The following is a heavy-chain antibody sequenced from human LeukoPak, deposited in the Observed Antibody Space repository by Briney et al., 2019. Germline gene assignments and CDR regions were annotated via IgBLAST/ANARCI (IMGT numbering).Heavy chain of an antibody. V-gene: IGHV4-39*01. CDR3: ARSSYGAGSKPYWVDY. D-gene: IGHD3-10*01. CDR2: YSGST. CDR1: GGSISGSSYY. J-gene: IGHJ4*02. Sequence: SETLSLTCTVSGGSISGSSYYWAWIRQPPGKGLEYIGSYSGSTYNNPSFKSRATISVDTSKKQFSLKLSSVTAADTAVYFCARSSYGAGSKPYWVDYWGQGTLVTVSS.